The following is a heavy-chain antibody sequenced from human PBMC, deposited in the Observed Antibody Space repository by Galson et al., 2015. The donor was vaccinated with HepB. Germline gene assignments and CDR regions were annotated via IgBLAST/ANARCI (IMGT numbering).Heavy chain of an antibody. J-gene: IGHJ4*02. D-gene: IGHD3-22*01. CDR1: AFTFRTYR. V-gene: IGHV3-7*03. CDR2: IKTDGSER. Sequence: SLRLSCAASAFTFRTYRMAWVRQAPGQGLEWVASIKTDGSERNYVDSVRGQFTISRDNARGLLYLYMNSVRVDDTAVYYCVRANSYDGSAYRVFDFWGQGAPVTVSS. CDR3: VRANSYDGSAYRVFDF.